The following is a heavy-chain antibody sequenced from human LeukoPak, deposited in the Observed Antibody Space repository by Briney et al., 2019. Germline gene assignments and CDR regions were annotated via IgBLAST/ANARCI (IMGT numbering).Heavy chain of an antibody. J-gene: IGHJ4*02. CDR2: MNPNSGKT. CDR3: TRSVRRGSIDY. CDR1: GYTFTSYD. Sequence: GASVKVFCKASGYTFTSYDINWARQATGQGLEWMGWMNPNSGKTGYAQKFQGRVTMTRSTSISTAYMELSSLKSEDTAVYYCTRSVRRGSIDYWGPGTLVTVS. D-gene: IGHD3-10*01. V-gene: IGHV1-8*02.